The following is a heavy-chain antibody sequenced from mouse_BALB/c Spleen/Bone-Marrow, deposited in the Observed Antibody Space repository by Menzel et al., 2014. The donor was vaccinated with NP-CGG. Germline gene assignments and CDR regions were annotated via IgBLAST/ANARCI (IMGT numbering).Heavy chain of an antibody. CDR3: ARDWYFDV. CDR1: GYTFTSYW. CDR2: INPSTGYT. V-gene: IGHV1-7*01. J-gene: IGHJ1*01. Sequence: QVQLQQSGAELAKPGASVKMSCKASGYTFTSYWMHWVKQRPGQGLEWIGYINPSTGYTEYNQKFKDKATLTADKSSSTAYMQLSSRTSEDSAVYYCARDWYFDVWGAGTTVTISS.